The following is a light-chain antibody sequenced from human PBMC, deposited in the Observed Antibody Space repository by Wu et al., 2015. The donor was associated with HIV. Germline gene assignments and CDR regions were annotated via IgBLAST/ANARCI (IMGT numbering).Light chain of an antibody. Sequence: EIVLTQSPATLSVFPGQRVTLSCRASQSVNTNLAWYQQKPGQAPRLVIYSASMRATGISGRFSGEGSGTEFTLTISSLQSADFAVYYCQQYNDRHSFGQGTKLEIK. CDR1: QSVNTN. V-gene: IGKV3-15*01. CDR3: QQYNDRHS. J-gene: IGKJ2*03. CDR2: SAS.